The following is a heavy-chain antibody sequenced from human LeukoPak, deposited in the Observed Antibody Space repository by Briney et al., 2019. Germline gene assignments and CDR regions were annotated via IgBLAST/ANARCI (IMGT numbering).Heavy chain of an antibody. V-gene: IGHV4-59*11. CDR1: GGSISSHY. Sequence: SETLSLTCTVSGGSISSHYWSWIRQPPGKGLEWIGSIYYSGSTYYNPSLKSRVTISVDTSKNQFSLKLSSVTAADTAVYYCARAESVGATHYWYFDLWGRGTLVTVSS. CDR3: ARAESVGATHYWYFDL. CDR2: IYYSGST. D-gene: IGHD1-26*01. J-gene: IGHJ2*01.